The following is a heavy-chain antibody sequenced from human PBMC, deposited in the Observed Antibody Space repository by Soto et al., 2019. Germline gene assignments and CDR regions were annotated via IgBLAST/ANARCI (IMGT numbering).Heavy chain of an antibody. V-gene: IGHV1-69*06. Sequence: SVKVSCKDTGGLFSSYAVSWVRQAPGQGLEWMGGIIPVFDTVYYAQKFQGRVTITADKSTNTAYMELSSLRSEDTAMYYCARGGSGYVWFNEFWGQGTLVTVSS. CDR2: IIPVFDTV. D-gene: IGHD3-22*01. CDR3: ARGGSGYVWFNEF. CDR1: GGLFSSYA. J-gene: IGHJ4*02.